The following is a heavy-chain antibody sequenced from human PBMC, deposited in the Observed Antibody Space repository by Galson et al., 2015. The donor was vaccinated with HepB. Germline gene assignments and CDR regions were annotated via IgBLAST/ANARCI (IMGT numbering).Heavy chain of an antibody. V-gene: IGHV3-48*03. CDR2: ISGSATSI. CDR1: GCSCGNSP. J-gene: IGHJ4*02. CDR3: ARAQRHYSDTSGYFYFDS. Sequence: CAAAGCSCGNSPWNWVRQAPRSGLEKIAYISGSATSIFYAASAMDRFTISSDNAKNSLSLQMNSLRAEDTAIYYCARAQRHYSDTSGYFYFDSWGQGTLVTVSS. D-gene: IGHD3-22*01.